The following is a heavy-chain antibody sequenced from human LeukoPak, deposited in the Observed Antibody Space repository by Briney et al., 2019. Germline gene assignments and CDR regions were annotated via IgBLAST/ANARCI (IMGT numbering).Heavy chain of an antibody. CDR3: AKDLRPDGVDNFDH. J-gene: IGHJ4*02. D-gene: IGHD2-8*01. CDR1: GFNFNSYT. Sequence: GGSLRLSCAASGFNFNSYTMNWVRKAPGKGLQWVANILASGSPTYYADSLKGRFIISRDNSKNTVYLQVNSLRVEDTAIYYCAKDLRPDGVDNFDHWGQGILVTVSS. CDR2: ILASGSPT. V-gene: IGHV3-23*01.